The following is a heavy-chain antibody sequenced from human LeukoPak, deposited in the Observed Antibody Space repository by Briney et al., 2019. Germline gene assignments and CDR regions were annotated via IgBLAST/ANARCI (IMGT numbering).Heavy chain of an antibody. D-gene: IGHD3-9*01. CDR3: ARLYYDILTGYFYYYYYMDV. CDR1: GFTFSSYS. CDR2: ISSSSSTI. Sequence: TGGSLRLSCAASGFTFSSYSMNWVRQAPGKGLEWVSYISSSSSTIYYADSVKGRFTISRDNAKNSLYLQMNSLRAEDTAVYYCARLYYDILTGYFYYYYYMDVWGKGTTVTISS. J-gene: IGHJ6*03. V-gene: IGHV3-48*01.